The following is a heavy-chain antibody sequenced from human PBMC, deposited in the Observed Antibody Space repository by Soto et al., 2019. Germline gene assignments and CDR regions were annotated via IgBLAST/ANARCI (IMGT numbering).Heavy chain of an antibody. V-gene: IGHV1-69*13. CDR1: GGTFSSYA. CDR2: IILIFGTA. Sequence: SVKVSCKASGGTFSSYAISWVRQAPGQGLEWMGGIILIFGTANYAQKFQGRVTITADESTSTAYMELSSLRSEDTAVYYCAAGQDTAMAYFDYWGQGTLVTVSS. J-gene: IGHJ4*02. CDR3: AAGQDTAMAYFDY. D-gene: IGHD5-18*01.